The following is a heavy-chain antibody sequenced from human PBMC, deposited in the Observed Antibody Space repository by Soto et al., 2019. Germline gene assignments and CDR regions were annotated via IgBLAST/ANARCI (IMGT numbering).Heavy chain of an antibody. V-gene: IGHV1-18*01. Sequence: QVQLVQSGAEVKKPGASVKVSCKASGYTFTSYGISWVRQAPGQGLEWMGWINAYNGNTNYAQKLQDRVTMTTDTPTSTAYIELRSLRSDDTAVYYCARDVGYGLIDYWGQGTLVTVSS. CDR2: INAYNGNT. D-gene: IGHD5-18*01. CDR1: GYTFTSYG. J-gene: IGHJ4*02. CDR3: ARDVGYGLIDY.